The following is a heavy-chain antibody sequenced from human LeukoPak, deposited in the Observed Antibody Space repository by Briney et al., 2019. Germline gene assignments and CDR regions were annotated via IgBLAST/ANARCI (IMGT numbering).Heavy chain of an antibody. CDR3: ARVFRGYNYNGVDY. D-gene: IGHD5-18*01. V-gene: IGHV3-72*01. Sequence: GGSLRLSCAASGFTFSSYSMNWVRQAPGKGLEWVDRTRNKVNNYTTEYAASVKGRFTISRDDSKSSLYLQMNSLKTEDTAVYYCARVFRGYNYNGVDYWGQGTLVTVSS. J-gene: IGHJ4*02. CDR1: GFTFSSYS. CDR2: TRNKVNNYTT.